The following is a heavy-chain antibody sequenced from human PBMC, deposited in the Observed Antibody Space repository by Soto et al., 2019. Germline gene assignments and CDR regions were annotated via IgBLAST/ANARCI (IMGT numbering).Heavy chain of an antibody. CDR1: GGTFSSYA. V-gene: IGHV1-69*13. CDR2: IIPIFGTA. J-gene: IGHJ6*02. D-gene: IGHD2-2*01. CDR3: ARTLVPAAPYYYYYGMDV. Sequence: XVKVSCMASGGTFSSYAIRWVRQAPGQCLEWMGGIIPIFGTANYAQKFQGRVTITADESTSTAYMELSSLRSEDTAVYYCARTLVPAAPYYYYYGMDVWGQGTTVTVSS.